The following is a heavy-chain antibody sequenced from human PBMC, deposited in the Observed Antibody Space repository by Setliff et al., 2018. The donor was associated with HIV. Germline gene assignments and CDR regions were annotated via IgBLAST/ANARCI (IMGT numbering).Heavy chain of an antibody. CDR1: GFTFNHYA. Sequence: ASVKVSCKASGFTFNHYALSWVRQAPGQRPEWMGGTIPMSDIPNYAQNFQGRVTITADHSTTTTYMELSSLSSEATAVYYCVRGYRSAWNSWFDAWGQGTRVTVSS. CDR2: TIPMSDIP. CDR3: VRGYRSAWNSWFDA. J-gene: IGHJ5*02. D-gene: IGHD6-19*01. V-gene: IGHV1-69*10.